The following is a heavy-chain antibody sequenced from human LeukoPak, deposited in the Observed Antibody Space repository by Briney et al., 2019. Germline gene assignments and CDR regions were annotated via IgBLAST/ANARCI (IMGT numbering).Heavy chain of an antibody. Sequence: GSLRLSCAASGLHFSGTAMSWVRQAPGKGLEWVSAISHDGMNAYYADSVKGRFTISGDNSKKTVSLEMSSLTAADTGVYYCAKDGAQYSSGPECDPRGQGALVTVSP. CDR3: AKDGAQYSSGPECDP. D-gene: IGHD6-19*01. V-gene: IGHV3-23*01. CDR1: GLHFSGTA. J-gene: IGHJ5*02. CDR2: ISHDGMNA.